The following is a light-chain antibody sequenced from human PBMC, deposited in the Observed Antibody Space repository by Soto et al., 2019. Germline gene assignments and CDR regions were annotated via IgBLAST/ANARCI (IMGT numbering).Light chain of an antibody. CDR1: QTINSY. CDR2: GAS. J-gene: IGKJ1*01. CDR3: QQSFSTTWT. Sequence: DIQMTQSPSSLSASVGDRVTITCRASQTINSYLNWYQQKPGKAPQLLIYGASSLQSGVPSRFSGRGSGTDYTLTISSLQPEDFATYHCQQSFSTTWTFGQGTKVDIK. V-gene: IGKV1-39*01.